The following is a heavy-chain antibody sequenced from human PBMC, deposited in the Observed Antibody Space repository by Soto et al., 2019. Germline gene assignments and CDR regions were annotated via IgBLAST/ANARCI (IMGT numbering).Heavy chain of an antibody. CDR2: IKQDGSEK. CDR1: GFTFSSYW. Sequence: GGSLRLSCAASGFTFSSYWMSWVRQAPGKGLEWVANIKQDGSEKYYVDSVKGRFTISRDNAKNSLYLQMNSLRAEDTAVYYCARAPPTTLITMVRGRFFHYYYYMDVWGKGTTVTVS. V-gene: IGHV3-7*01. D-gene: IGHD3-10*01. CDR3: ARAPPTTLITMVRGRFFHYYYYMDV. J-gene: IGHJ6*03.